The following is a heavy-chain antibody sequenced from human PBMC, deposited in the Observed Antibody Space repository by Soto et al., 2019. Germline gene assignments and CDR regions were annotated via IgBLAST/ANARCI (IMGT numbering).Heavy chain of an antibody. D-gene: IGHD3-3*01. CDR2: IRSKAYGGTT. J-gene: IGHJ6*02. Sequence: GGSLRLSCPASGFTLGDYAMSWFRQAPGKGLEWVGFIRSKAYGGTTEYAASVKGRFTISRDDSKSIAYLQMNSLKAEDAAVYYCTRDSDYYDFWSGYGYYYYGMDVWGQGTTVTVSS. CDR3: TRDSDYYDFWSGYGYYYYGMDV. CDR1: GFTLGDYA. V-gene: IGHV3-49*03.